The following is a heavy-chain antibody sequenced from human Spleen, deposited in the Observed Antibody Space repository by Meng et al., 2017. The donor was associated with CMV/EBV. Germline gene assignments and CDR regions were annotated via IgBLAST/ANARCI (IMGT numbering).Heavy chain of an antibody. V-gene: IGHV3-74*01. CDR1: GFNFSTYW. J-gene: IGHJ6*02. CDR2: IHDDGSIT. D-gene: IGHD5-18*01. CDR3: ARDRGYSYGYFSYYYYYGMDV. Sequence: GESLKISCAASGFNFSTYWMHWVRQVPGKGMVWLSRIHDDGSITNYADSVKGRFTISRDNAKNSLYLQMNSLRAEDTAVYYCARDRGYSYGYFSYYYYYGMDVWGQGTTVTVSS.